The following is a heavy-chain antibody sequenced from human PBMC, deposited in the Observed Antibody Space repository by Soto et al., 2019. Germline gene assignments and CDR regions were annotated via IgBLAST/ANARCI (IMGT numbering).Heavy chain of an antibody. D-gene: IGHD6-19*01. CDR1: GGSFSGYY. Sequence: SETLSLTCAVYGGSFSGYYWSWIRQPPGKGLEWIGEINHSGSTNYNPSLKSRVTISVDTSKNQFSLKLSSVTAADTAVYYCARAPIAVAGTNYYYYGMDVWGQGTTVTVSS. J-gene: IGHJ6*02. CDR3: ARAPIAVAGTNYYYYGMDV. CDR2: INHSGST. V-gene: IGHV4-34*01.